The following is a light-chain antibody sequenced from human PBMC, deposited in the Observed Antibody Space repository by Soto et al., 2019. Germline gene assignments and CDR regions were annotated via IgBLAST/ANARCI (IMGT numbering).Light chain of an antibody. CDR1: QSVSSSY. CDR2: GAS. CDR3: QNYKYWPYT. J-gene: IGKJ5*01. V-gene: IGKV3-20*01. Sequence: ELVLTQSPGDLSLSPGERATLSCRSSQSVSSSYLAWYQQKPGQAPRLVIYGASSRTTGIPDRFSGSGSGTEFTLTISSLQSEDFAVYFCQNYKYWPYTFGQGTRLEIK.